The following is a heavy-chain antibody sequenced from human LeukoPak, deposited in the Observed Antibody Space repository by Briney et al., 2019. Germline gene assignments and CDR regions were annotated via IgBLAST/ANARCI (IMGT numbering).Heavy chain of an antibody. CDR2: IYPGNSET. Sequence: PGESLKTPFKSSGSNFHNYWIGWVRQLPGKGLEWIGIIYPGNSETRYSPSFQGQVTISADKSISTAHLQWNSLKASDTAMYYCARLPTVMLMDQFDYWGQGTLLTVSS. CDR3: ARLPTVMLMDQFDY. V-gene: IGHV5-51*01. J-gene: IGHJ4*02. D-gene: IGHD3-16*01. CDR1: GSNFHNYW.